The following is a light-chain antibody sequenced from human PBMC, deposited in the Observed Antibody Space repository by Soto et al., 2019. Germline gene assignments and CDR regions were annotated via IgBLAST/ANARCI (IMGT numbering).Light chain of an antibody. CDR3: QQRSNWPPWT. V-gene: IGKV3-11*01. CDR2: DAS. J-gene: IGKJ1*01. Sequence: EIVLTQSPATLSLSPGERATLSCRASQSVSSYLAWYQQKPGQAPRLLIYDASNRATSIPARFSGSGSGTEFTITISSVEPEDFAVYYCQQRSNWPPWTFGQGIKVEIK. CDR1: QSVSSY.